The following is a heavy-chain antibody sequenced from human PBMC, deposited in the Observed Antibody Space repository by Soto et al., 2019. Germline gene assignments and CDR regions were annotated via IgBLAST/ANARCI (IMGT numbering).Heavy chain of an antibody. CDR1: GGTFSSYA. J-gene: IGHJ4*02. CDR2: IIPIFGTA. D-gene: IGHD2-15*01. V-gene: IGHV1-69*12. CDR3: AYSSGGSCYSSPSFDY. Sequence: QVQLVQSGAEVKKPGSSVKVSCKASGGTFSSYAISWVRQAPGQGLEWMGGIIPIFGTANYAQKFQGRVTITADESTSTAYMELSSPRSEDTAVYYCAYSSGGSCYSSPSFDYWGQGTLVTVSS.